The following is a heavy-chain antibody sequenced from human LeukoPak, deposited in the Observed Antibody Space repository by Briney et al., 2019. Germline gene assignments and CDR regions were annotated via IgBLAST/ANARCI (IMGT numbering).Heavy chain of an antibody. Sequence: GGSLRLSCAASGFTFSSYWMSWVRQAPGKGLEWVANIKQDGSEKYYVDSVKGRFTISRDNAKNSLYLQMNSLRAEDTAVYYCASWLCSGGSCPRVGDVWGKGTTVTASS. D-gene: IGHD2-15*01. CDR1: GFTFSSYW. CDR3: ASWLCSGGSCPRVGDV. CDR2: IKQDGSEK. V-gene: IGHV3-7*01. J-gene: IGHJ6*04.